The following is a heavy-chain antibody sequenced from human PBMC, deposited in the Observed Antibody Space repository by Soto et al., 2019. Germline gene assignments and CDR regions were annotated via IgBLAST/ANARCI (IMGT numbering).Heavy chain of an antibody. CDR3: ARGRVFSLYYYYGMDV. CDR1: GGSISSGGYS. CDR2: IYHSGST. J-gene: IGHJ6*02. V-gene: IGHV4-30-2*01. Sequence: KAXGTLSLTCAVSGGSISSGGYSWSWIRQPPGKGLEWIGYIYHSGSTYYNPSLKSRVTISVDRSKNQFSLKLSSVTAADTAVYYCARGRVFSLYYYYGMDVWGQGTTVTVSS. D-gene: IGHD3-9*01.